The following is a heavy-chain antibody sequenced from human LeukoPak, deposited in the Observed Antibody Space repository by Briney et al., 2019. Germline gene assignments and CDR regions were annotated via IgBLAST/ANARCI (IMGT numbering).Heavy chain of an antibody. CDR1: GGSISSGSYY. D-gene: IGHD2-2*01. J-gene: IGHJ5*02. V-gene: IGHV4-61*02. Sequence: SETLSLTCTVSGGSISSGSYYWSWIRQPAGKGLEWIGRIYTSGSTNYNPSLKSRVTISVDTSKNQFSLKLSSVTAADTAVYYCARGPLGYCSSTCCSRQYNWFDPWGQGTLVTVSS. CDR3: ARGPLGYCSSTCCSRQYNWFDP. CDR2: IYTSGST.